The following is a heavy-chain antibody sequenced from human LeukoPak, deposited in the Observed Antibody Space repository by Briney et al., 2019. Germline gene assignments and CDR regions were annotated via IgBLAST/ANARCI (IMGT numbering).Heavy chain of an antibody. CDR2: LIGSSGST. Sequence: GGSLRLSCAASGFTSTNYAMNWVRQAPGKGLEWVSVLIGSSGSTDYADSVKGRFTIFRDNSKNTVFLQMNSLRAEDTAIYYCAKGAYDYIEIGYFDSWGQGTLVTVSS. J-gene: IGHJ4*02. V-gene: IGHV3-23*01. CDR3: AKGAYDYIEIGYFDS. D-gene: IGHD5-12*01. CDR1: GFTSTNYA.